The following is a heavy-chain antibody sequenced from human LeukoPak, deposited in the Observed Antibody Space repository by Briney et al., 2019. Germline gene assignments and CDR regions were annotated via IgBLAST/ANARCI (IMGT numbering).Heavy chain of an antibody. J-gene: IGHJ4*02. CDR2: LYSDGST. D-gene: IGHD1-14*01. Sequence: PGGSLRLSCAASGFPFSNNVMTWVRQAPGKGLEWVSVLYSDGSTKYADSVQGRFTISRDNSKNTLYLEMNSLSPDDTAVYYCARGVEPLAANTLAYWGQGSLVTVSS. V-gene: IGHV3-53*01. CDR1: GFPFSNNV. CDR3: ARGVEPLAANTLAY.